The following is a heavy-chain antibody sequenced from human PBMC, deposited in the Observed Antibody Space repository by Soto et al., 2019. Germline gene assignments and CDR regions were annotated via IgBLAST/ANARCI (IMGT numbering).Heavy chain of an antibody. CDR2: ISFDGGDE. CDR3: AKDGAPSQWFMDV. D-gene: IGHD3-22*01. V-gene: IGHV3-30-3*01. Sequence: QVSLEESGGGMVQPGRSQRLSCVASGFIFSGSAMHWVRQAPGKGLEWVAVISFDGGDEHYADSVKGRFTISRDNSKNTLHLQMNSLRAEDTAVYYCAKDGAPSQWFMDVWGQGTTVTVSS. J-gene: IGHJ6*02. CDR1: GFIFSGSA.